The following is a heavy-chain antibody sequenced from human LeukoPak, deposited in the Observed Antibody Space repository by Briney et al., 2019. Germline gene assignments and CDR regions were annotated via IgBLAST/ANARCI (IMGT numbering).Heavy chain of an antibody. CDR1: GGSISSSSYY. Sequence: KTSETLSLTCTVSGGSISSSSYYWGWIRQPPGKGLEWIGSIYYSGSTYYNPSLKSRVTISVDTSKNQFSLKLSSVTAVDTAVYYCARDRVFAPSGWTRIDYWGQGTLVTVSS. J-gene: IGHJ4*02. D-gene: IGHD6-19*01. CDR3: ARDRVFAPSGWTRIDY. CDR2: IYYSGST. V-gene: IGHV4-39*07.